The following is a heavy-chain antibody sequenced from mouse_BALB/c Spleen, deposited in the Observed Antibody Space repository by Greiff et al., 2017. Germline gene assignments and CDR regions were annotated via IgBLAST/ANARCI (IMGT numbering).Heavy chain of an antibody. CDR1: GFNIKDTY. CDR3: ARSRLYGNYPAWFAY. V-gene: IGHV14-3*02. CDR2: IDPANGNT. D-gene: IGHD2-1*01. J-gene: IGHJ3*01. Sequence: VQLKESGAELVKPGASVKLSCTASGFNIKDTYMHWVKQRPEQGLEWIGRIDPANGNTKYDPKFQGKATITADTSSNTAYLQLSSLTSEDTAVYYCARSRLYGNYPAWFAYWGQGTLVTVSA.